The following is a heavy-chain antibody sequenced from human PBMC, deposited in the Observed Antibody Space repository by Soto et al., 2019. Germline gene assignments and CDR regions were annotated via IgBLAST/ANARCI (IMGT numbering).Heavy chain of an antibody. Sequence: GGSLRLSCAASGFTFSSYSMNWVRQAPGKGLEWVSSISSSSSYIYYADSVKGRFTISRDNAKNSLYLQMNSLRAEDTAVYYCARTAVAGTHDAFDIWGQGTMVTVSS. D-gene: IGHD6-19*01. CDR2: ISSSSSYI. J-gene: IGHJ3*02. V-gene: IGHV3-21*01. CDR1: GFTFSSYS. CDR3: ARTAVAGTHDAFDI.